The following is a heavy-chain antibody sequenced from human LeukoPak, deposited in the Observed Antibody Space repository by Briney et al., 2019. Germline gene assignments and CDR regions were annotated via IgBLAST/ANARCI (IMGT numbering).Heavy chain of an antibody. Sequence: GGSLRLSCAASGFIFSDYYVTWLRQAPGKGLEWISYISETGTNIHYADSVKGRFTVSRDNTKNSLYLQMNSLRVEDTAVYYCARDAYFYSSNQWGRGTLVIVSS. CDR1: GFIFSDYY. V-gene: IGHV3-11*04. CDR3: ARDAYFYSSNQ. D-gene: IGHD2-21*01. J-gene: IGHJ4*02. CDR2: ISETGTNI.